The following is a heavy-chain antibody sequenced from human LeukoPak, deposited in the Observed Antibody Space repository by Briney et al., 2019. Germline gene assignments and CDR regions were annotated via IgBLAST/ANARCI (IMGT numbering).Heavy chain of an antibody. J-gene: IGHJ4*02. D-gene: IGHD1-26*01. CDR2: IYRSGST. CDR1: GYSISSGYY. CDR3: AINRRGGSYDY. V-gene: IGHV4-38-2*02. Sequence: SETLSLTCTVSGYSISSGYYWGWIRQPPGKGLEWIGSIYRSGSTYYNPSLKSRVTISVDTSKNQFSLKLSSVTAADTAVYYCAINRRGGSYDYWGQGTLVTVSS.